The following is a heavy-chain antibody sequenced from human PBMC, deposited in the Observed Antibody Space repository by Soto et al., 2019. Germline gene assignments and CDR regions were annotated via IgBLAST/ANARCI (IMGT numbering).Heavy chain of an antibody. V-gene: IGHV4-59*12. CDR2: IHYSGST. CDR1: GGSISNYY. D-gene: IGHD3-10*01. Sequence: PSETLSLTCTVSGGSISNYYWSWIRQPPGKGLEWIGYIHYSGSTKYNPSLKSRVTISVDKSKSQFSLKLSSVTAADTAVYYCARGFGEPYYYYYMDVWGKGTTVTVSS. J-gene: IGHJ6*03. CDR3: ARGFGEPYYYYYMDV.